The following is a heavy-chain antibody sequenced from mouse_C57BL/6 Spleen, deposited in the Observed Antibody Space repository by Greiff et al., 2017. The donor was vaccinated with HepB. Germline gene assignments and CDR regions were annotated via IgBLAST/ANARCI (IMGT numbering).Heavy chain of an antibody. V-gene: IGHV1-82*01. Sequence: QVQLKESGPELVKPGASVKISCKASGYAFSSSWMNWVKQRPGKGLEWIGRIYPGDGDTKYNGKFKGKATLTADKSSSTAYMQLSSLTSEDSAVYFCARWRDYWGQGTSVTVSS. CDR2: IYPGDGDT. CDR3: ARWRDY. J-gene: IGHJ4*01. CDR1: GYAFSSSW.